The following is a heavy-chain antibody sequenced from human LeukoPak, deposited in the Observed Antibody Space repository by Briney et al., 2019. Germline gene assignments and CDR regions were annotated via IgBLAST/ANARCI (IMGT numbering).Heavy chain of an antibody. CDR1: GFTFSDYY. Sequence: PGGSLRLSCAASGFTFSDYYMSWIRQAPGKGLEWVSYISSSGSTIYYADSVKGRFTISRDNAKNSLYLQMNSLRAEDTAVYYCARDRLRIFEVVTYMFDYWGQGTLVTVSS. J-gene: IGHJ4*02. D-gene: IGHD3-3*01. CDR2: ISSSGSTI. V-gene: IGHV3-11*01. CDR3: ARDRLRIFEVVTYMFDY.